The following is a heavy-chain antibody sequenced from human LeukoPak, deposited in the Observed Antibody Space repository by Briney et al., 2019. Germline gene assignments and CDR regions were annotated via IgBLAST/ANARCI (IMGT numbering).Heavy chain of an antibody. Sequence: GGSLRLSCAASGLTVITNDMSWVRQAPGKGLEWVSVLYSDGNTKYADSVQGRFTISRDNSKNTLYLEMNSLSPDDTAVYYCARGVEPLAANTLAYWGQGTLVTVSS. CDR2: LYSDGNT. D-gene: IGHD1-14*01. CDR1: GLTVITND. CDR3: ARGVEPLAANTLAY. V-gene: IGHV3-53*01. J-gene: IGHJ4*02.